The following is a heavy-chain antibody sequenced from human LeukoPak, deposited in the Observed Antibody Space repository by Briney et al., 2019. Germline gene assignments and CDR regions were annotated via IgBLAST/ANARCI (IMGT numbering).Heavy chain of an antibody. D-gene: IGHD3-10*02. CDR3: AELGITMIGGV. CDR2: ISGSGDST. CDR1: GFTFSSYA. V-gene: IGHV3-23*01. Sequence: GGSLRLSCAASGFTFSSYAMSWVRQAPGKGPEWVSAISGSGDSTYYADSVKGRFTISRDNAKNSLYLQMNSLRAEDTAVYYCAELGITMIGGVWGKGTTVTISS. J-gene: IGHJ6*04.